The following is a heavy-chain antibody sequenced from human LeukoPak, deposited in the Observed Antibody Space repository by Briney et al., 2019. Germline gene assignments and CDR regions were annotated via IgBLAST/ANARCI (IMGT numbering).Heavy chain of an antibody. CDR2: IKEDGSEK. Sequence: GGSLRLSCAASGFTFSRYWMSWVRQAPGKGLEWVANIKEDGSEKYYVDSVKGRFTISRDNAKNSLFLQMNSLRAEDTAVYYCARDNFYWGQGTLVTVSS. J-gene: IGHJ4*02. V-gene: IGHV3-7*01. D-gene: IGHD3-3*01. CDR3: ARDNFY. CDR1: GFTFSRYW.